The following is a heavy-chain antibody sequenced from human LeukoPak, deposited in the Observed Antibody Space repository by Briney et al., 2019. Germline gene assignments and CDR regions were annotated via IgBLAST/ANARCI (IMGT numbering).Heavy chain of an antibody. CDR1: GFSFSTYG. D-gene: IGHD1/OR15-1a*01. CDR3: ARYQTGTMFAV. V-gene: IGHV4-59*10. Sequence: PGGSLRLSCVASGFSFSTYGMHWIRQPPGKGLEWIGTHSHSGSAYYNPSLRSRITMSLDTSENQLSLKLYSVTAADTAIYYCARYQTGTMFAVWGQGTLVTISS. CDR2: HSHSGSA. J-gene: IGHJ4*02.